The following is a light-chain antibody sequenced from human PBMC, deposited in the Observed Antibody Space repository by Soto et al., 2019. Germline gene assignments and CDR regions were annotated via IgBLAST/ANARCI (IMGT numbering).Light chain of an antibody. J-gene: IGKJ3*01. Sequence: EIVLTQSPGTLSLSPGERATLSCRASQSVSSSYLAWYQQKPGQAPRLLIYGASSRATGIPARFSGSGSGTDFTLTISRLEPEDFAVYYCQQYGSSPPSTFGPGTKVDIK. CDR2: GAS. CDR1: QSVSSSY. CDR3: QQYGSSPPST. V-gene: IGKV3-20*01.